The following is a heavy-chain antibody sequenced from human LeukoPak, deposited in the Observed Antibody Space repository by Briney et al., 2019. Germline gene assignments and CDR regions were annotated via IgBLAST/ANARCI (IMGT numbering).Heavy chain of an antibody. Sequence: ASVQVSCKASGGTFSSYAISWVRQAPGQGLEWMGGIIPIFGTANYAQKFQGRVTITADESTSTAYMELSSLRSEDTAVYYCARVFCSGGSCYPRDYYGMDVWGQGTTVTVSS. CDR1: GGTFSSYA. D-gene: IGHD2-15*01. V-gene: IGHV1-69*13. J-gene: IGHJ6*02. CDR2: IIPIFGTA. CDR3: ARVFCSGGSCYPRDYYGMDV.